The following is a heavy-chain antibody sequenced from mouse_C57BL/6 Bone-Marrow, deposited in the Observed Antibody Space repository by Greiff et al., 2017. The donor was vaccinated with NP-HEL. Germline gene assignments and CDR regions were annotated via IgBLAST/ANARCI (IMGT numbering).Heavy chain of an antibody. CDR1: GYTFTSYW. CDR2: IYPGSGST. V-gene: IGHV1-55*01. J-gene: IGHJ3*01. Sequence: QVQLQQSGAELVKPGASVKMSCKASGYTFTSYWITWVKQRPGQGLEWIGDIYPGSGSTNYNEKFKSKATLTVDTSSSTAYMQLSGLTSEDSAVYYCARRRGLRPWFAYWGQGTLVTVSA. D-gene: IGHD2-4*01. CDR3: ARRRGLRPWFAY.